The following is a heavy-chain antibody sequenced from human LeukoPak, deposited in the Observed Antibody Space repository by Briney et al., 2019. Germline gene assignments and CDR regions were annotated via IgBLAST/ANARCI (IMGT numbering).Heavy chain of an antibody. D-gene: IGHD3-10*01. CDR1: GYTFTSYY. J-gene: IGHJ4*02. Sequence: ASVAVSCTASGYTFTSYYMHWVRQAPGQGLEWMGIINPSGGSTSYAQKFQGRVTMTRDTSTSTVYMELSSLRSEDTAVYYCARDSSGEEGFYWGQGTLVTVSS. CDR2: INPSGGST. CDR3: ARDSSGEEGFY. V-gene: IGHV1-46*01.